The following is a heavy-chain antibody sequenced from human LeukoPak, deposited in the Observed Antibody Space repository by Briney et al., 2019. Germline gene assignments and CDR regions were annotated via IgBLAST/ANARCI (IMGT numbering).Heavy chain of an antibody. J-gene: IGHJ4*02. CDR1: GFTFNNYG. V-gene: IGHV3-23*01. CDR3: AKNPLAYYDSSGYIIDY. D-gene: IGHD3-22*01. CDR2: ISGSGGST. Sequence: GGSLRLSCAASGFTFNNYGMSWVRQAPGKGLEWVSAISGSGGSTYYADSVKGRFTISRDNSKNTLYLQMNSLRAEDTAVYYCAKNPLAYYDSSGYIIDYWGQGTLVTVSS.